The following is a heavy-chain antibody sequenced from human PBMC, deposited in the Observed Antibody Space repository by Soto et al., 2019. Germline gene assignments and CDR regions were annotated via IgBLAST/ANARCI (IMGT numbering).Heavy chain of an antibody. CDR1: GYTFTKYG. CDR2: ISADNDNT. CDR3: ARGTSGYDYGLFNF. J-gene: IGHJ4*02. D-gene: IGHD5-12*01. Sequence: VQLVQSGGEVRKPGASVTVSCRASGYTFTKYGISWVRQAPGQGLEWMGWISADNDNTNYAQNLQGRVTMTTDTSTSTAYMQLRSLRSDDTAVYFCARGTSGYDYGLFNFWGQGTLLTVSS. V-gene: IGHV1-18*01.